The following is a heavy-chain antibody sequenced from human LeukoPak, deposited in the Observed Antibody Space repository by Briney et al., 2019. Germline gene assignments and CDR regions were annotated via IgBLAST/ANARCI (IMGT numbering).Heavy chain of an antibody. CDR2: IYYSGST. V-gene: IGHV4-39*01. J-gene: IGHJ6*02. Sequence: SETLSLTCAVYGGSFSSYYWGWIRQPPGKGLEWIGSIYYSGSTYYNPSLKSRVTISVDTSKNQFSLKLSSVTAADTAVYYCARQEYYYGMDVWGQGTTVTVS. CDR3: ARQEYYYGMDV. CDR1: GGSFSSYY.